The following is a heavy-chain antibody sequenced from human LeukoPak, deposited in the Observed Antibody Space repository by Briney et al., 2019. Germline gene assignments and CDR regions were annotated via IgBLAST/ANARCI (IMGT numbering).Heavy chain of an antibody. Sequence: GGSLRLSCAASGFTLSDYYMSWIRQAPGKGLEWVSYISSSGSTIYYADSVKGRFTISRDNAKNSVYLQMDSLKTEDTAVYYCADIGSAGTDHWGQGTLVTVSS. CDR3: ADIGSAGTDH. CDR1: GFTLSDYY. V-gene: IGHV3-11*01. J-gene: IGHJ4*02. D-gene: IGHD5-12*01. CDR2: ISSSGSTI.